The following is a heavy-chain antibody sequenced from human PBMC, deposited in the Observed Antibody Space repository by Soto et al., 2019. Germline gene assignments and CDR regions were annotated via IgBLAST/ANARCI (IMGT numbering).Heavy chain of an antibody. CDR3: ARGVRGGSGSPASYYYSGLDV. Sequence: DVQVLESGGDLVQPGGSLRLSCAASGFTFSSYAMSWVRQAPGKGLEWVSSVSAGGDMTYYSDSVKGRFTISRDNSNNTLFLHMNSLRIEDTALYYCARGVRGGSGSPASYYYSGLDVWGQGTTVTVS. CDR2: VSAGGDMT. V-gene: IGHV3-23*01. D-gene: IGHD3-10*01. CDR1: GFTFSSYA. J-gene: IGHJ6*02.